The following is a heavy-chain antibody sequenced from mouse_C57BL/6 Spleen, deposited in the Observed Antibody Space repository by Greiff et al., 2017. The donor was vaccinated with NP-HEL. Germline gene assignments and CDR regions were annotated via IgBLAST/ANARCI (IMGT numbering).Heavy chain of an antibody. D-gene: IGHD2-4*01. Sequence: VKLQQPGTELVKPGASVKLSCKASGYTFTSYWMHWVKQRPGQGLEWIGNINPSNGGTNYNEKFKSKATLTVDKSSSTAYMQLSSLTSEDSAVYYCARCSIYYDYDGAMDYWGQGTSVTVSS. CDR2: INPSNGGT. V-gene: IGHV1-53*01. J-gene: IGHJ4*01. CDR1: GYTFTSYW. CDR3: ARCSIYYDYDGAMDY.